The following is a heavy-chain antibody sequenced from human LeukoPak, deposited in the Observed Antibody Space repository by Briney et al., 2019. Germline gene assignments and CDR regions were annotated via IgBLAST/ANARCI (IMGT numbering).Heavy chain of an antibody. Sequence: SETLSLTCTVSGNSISNYYWSWIRQPPGKGLEWIGYLYFSGSTNYNPSLKSRVTISADTSENQFSLKLSSETAADTAMYYCARGIAGEWLPIWGQGTLVTVSS. CDR1: GNSISNYY. J-gene: IGHJ4*02. CDR3: ARGIAGEWLPI. CDR2: LYFSGST. V-gene: IGHV4-59*01. D-gene: IGHD3-3*01.